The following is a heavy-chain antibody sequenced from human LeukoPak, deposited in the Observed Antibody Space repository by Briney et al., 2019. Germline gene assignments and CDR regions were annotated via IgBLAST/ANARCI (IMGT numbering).Heavy chain of an antibody. D-gene: IGHD1-26*01. J-gene: IGHJ4*02. V-gene: IGHV3-53*01. CDR2: IYSGGGT. CDR3: ARDIGGASFDY. Sequence: GGSLRLSCAASGFTVSSNYMNWVRQAPGKGLEWVSVIYSGGGTYYADSVKGRFTISRDNSKNTLYLQMNSLRAEDTAVYYCARDIGGASFDYWGQGTLVTVSS. CDR1: GFTVSSNY.